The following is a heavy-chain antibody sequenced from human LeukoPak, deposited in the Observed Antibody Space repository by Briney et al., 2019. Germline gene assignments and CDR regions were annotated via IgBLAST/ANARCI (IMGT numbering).Heavy chain of an antibody. J-gene: IGHJ3*02. D-gene: IGHD3-22*01. CDR2: IYSGGST. Sequence: PGGSLRLSCAASGFTVSSNDMSWVRQAPGKGLEWVSAIYSGGSTYYADSVKGRFTISRDNAKFSLYLHMTSLRVEDTAVYYCASGYSGPAGDGALDIWGQGTMVTVSS. CDR3: ASGYSGPAGDGALDI. CDR1: GFTVSSND. V-gene: IGHV3-53*01.